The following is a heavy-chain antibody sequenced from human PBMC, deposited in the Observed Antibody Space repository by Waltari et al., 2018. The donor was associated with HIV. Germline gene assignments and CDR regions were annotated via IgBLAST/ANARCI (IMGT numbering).Heavy chain of an antibody. CDR3: ARGPTWFSYYYGMDV. J-gene: IGHJ6*02. D-gene: IGHD3-10*01. V-gene: IGHV4-34*01. CDR2: INHSGST. CDR1: GGSFSGYY. Sequence: QVQLQQWGAGLLKPSETLSLTCAVYGGSFSGYYWSWIRQPPGKGLEWIGEINHSGSTNYNPSLKSRVTISVDTSKNQFSLKLSSVTAADTAVYYCARGPTWFSYYYGMDVWGQGTTVTVSS.